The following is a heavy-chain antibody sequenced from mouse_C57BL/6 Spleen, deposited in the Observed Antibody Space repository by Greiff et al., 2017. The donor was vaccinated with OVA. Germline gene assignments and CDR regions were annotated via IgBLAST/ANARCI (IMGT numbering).Heavy chain of an antibody. CDR3: ATKGSNYGGFAD. CDR2: IWGVGST. CDR1: GFSLTSYG. D-gene: IGHD2-5*01. Sequence: VKVVESGPGLVAPSQCLSITCTVSGFSLTSYGVAWVRQSPGKGLEWLGVIWGVGSTTYNSALISRLSISTDNSKSQVCLKMNSLQTEDTAMYYCATKGSNYGGFADWGQGTLVTVSA. J-gene: IGHJ3*01. V-gene: IGHV2-6*01.